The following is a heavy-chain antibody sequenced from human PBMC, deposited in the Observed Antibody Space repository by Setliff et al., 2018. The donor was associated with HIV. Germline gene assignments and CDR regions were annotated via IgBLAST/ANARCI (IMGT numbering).Heavy chain of an antibody. Sequence: PGGSLRLSCVASGFTFDDSWIHWVRQVPGKGLEWVSAISGSGGSTYYADSVKGRFTISRDNSKNTLYLQMNSLRAEDTAVYYCAARLNFDYWGQGTLVTVS. CDR2: ISGSGGST. J-gene: IGHJ4*02. V-gene: IGHV3-23*01. CDR3: AARLNFDY. CDR1: GFTFDDSW. D-gene: IGHD3-16*01.